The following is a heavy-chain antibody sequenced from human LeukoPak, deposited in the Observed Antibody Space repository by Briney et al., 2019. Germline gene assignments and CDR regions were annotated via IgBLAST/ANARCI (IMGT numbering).Heavy chain of an antibody. D-gene: IGHD4-11*01. CDR3: ARIDYIGPNVRRGYYYYYMDV. Sequence: GGSLRLSCAASGFTFSGSAMHWVRQASGKGLEWVGRIRSKANSYATAYAASVKGRFTISRDDSKNTAYLQMNSLRAEDTAVYYCARIDYIGPNVRRGYYYYYMDVWGKGTTVTVSS. J-gene: IGHJ6*03. V-gene: IGHV3-73*01. CDR1: GFTFSGSA. CDR2: IRSKANSYAT.